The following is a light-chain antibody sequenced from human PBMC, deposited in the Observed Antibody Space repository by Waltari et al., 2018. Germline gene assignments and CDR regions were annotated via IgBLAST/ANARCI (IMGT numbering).Light chain of an antibody. CDR2: DTS. CDR3: QQSYSPLST. V-gene: IGKV1-39*01. Sequence: DIQITQSPSSLSASVGDRVTITCRASQSISTYLNWYQQKPGKAPKLLISDTSSLQSGVPSRFSGRGSGTDFTLTISSLQAEDLATYYCQQSYSPLSTFGQGTKVEIK. CDR1: QSISTY. J-gene: IGKJ1*01.